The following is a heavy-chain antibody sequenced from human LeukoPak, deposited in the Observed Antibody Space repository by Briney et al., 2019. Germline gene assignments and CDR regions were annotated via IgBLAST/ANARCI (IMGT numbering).Heavy chain of an antibody. CDR3: ARYDYGSGYPGSWLDP. D-gene: IGHD3-10*01. V-gene: IGHV4-59*08. Sequence: SGTLSLTCTVSGASISSYFWTWIRQSPGKGLEWIGYIYYSGSTNYNPSLKSRVTISVDTSKNQFSLKLNSVTAADTAAYYCARYDYGSGYPGSWLDPWGQGTLVTVSS. CDR2: IYYSGST. J-gene: IGHJ5*02. CDR1: GASISSYF.